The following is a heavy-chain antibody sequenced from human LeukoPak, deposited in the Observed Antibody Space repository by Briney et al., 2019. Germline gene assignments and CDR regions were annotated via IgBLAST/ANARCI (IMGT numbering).Heavy chain of an antibody. J-gene: IGHJ6*03. V-gene: IGHV3-23*01. D-gene: IGHD1-26*01. CDR1: GVTVSAYA. CDR3: AKVPLGSGSYYPYYYYMDV. CDR2: TGGSDGAT. Sequence: GGALRLSCAASGVTVSAYAMSWVRQAPGKGLEWVSATGGSDGATYYAGAGRRRFTISRDNSMSTLYLQMNSLSAEDPAVYYCAKVPLGSGSYYPYYYYMDVWGKGTTVTVSS.